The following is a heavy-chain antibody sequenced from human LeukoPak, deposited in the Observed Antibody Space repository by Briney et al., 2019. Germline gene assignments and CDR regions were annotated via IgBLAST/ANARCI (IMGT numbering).Heavy chain of an antibody. Sequence: GESLKISCKGSGYSFTSYWIGWVRQMPGKGLEWMGIIYPGDSDTRYSPSFQGQVTISADKSISTAYLQWSSLKASDTAMYYCARQTPYYDILTGYNLRGYYYGMDVWGQGTTVTVSS. V-gene: IGHV5-51*01. CDR3: ARQTPYYDILTGYNLRGYYYGMDV. CDR1: GYSFTSYW. D-gene: IGHD3-9*01. J-gene: IGHJ6*02. CDR2: IYPGDSDT.